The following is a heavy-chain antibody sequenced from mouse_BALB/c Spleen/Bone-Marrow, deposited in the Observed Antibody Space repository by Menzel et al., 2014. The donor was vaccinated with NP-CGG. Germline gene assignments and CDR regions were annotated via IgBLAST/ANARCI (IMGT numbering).Heavy chain of an antibody. D-gene: IGHD1-1*01. CDR1: GFDFSGYW. CDR2: INPDSSTI. Sequence: DVMLVESGGGLVQPGGSLKLSCAASGFDFSGYWMSWVRQAPGKGLEWIGEINPDSSTINYTPSLKDKFIISRDNAKNTLYLQVSKVRSEDTALYYCARLNYYGNLFVWGAGTTVTVSS. CDR3: ARLNYYGNLFV. V-gene: IGHV4-1*02. J-gene: IGHJ1*01.